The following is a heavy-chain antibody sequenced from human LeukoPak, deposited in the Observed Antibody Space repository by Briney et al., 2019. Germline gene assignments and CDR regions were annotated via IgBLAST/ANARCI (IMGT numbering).Heavy chain of an antibody. D-gene: IGHD5-18*01. CDR3: AREGYGGWFDP. CDR2: ISSSSSYI. CDR1: GFTFSSYS. J-gene: IGHJ5*02. V-gene: IGHV3-21*01. Sequence: GGSLRLSCAASGFTFSSYSRNWVRQAPGKGLEWVSSISSSSSYIYYADSVKGRFTISRDNAKNSLYLQMNSLRAEDTAVYYCAREGYGGWFDPWGQGALVTVSS.